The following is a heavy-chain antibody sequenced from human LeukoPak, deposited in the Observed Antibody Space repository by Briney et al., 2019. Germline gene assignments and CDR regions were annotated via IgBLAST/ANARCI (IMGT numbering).Heavy chain of an antibody. D-gene: IGHD1-1*01. CDR3: TRHRGTNEEYYFDY. CDR2: IRSKANSYAT. V-gene: IGHV3-73*01. Sequence: PGGSLRLSCAASGFTFSSYAMSWVRQAPGKGLEWVGRIRSKANSYATAYAASVKGRFTISRDDSKNTAYLQMNSLKTEDTAVYYCTRHRGTNEEYYFDYWGQGTLVTVSS. J-gene: IGHJ4*02. CDR1: GFTFSSYA.